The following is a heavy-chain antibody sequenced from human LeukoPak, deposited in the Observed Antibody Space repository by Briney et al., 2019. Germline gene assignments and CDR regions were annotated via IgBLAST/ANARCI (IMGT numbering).Heavy chain of an antibody. CDR2: MNPNSGNT. V-gene: IGHV1-8*01. J-gene: IGHJ4*02. D-gene: IGHD1-14*01. Sequence: ASVKVSCKASGYTFTSYDINWVRQATGQGLGWMGWMNPNSGNTGYAQKFQGRVTMTRNTSISTAYTELSSLRSEDTAVYYCARASSPFSGKASDYWGQGTLVTVAS. CDR3: ARASSPFSGKASDY. CDR1: GYTFTSYD.